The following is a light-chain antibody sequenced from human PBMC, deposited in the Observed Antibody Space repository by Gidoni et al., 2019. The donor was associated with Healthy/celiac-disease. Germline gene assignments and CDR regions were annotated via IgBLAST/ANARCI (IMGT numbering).Light chain of an antibody. CDR2: AAS. V-gene: IGKV1-5*01. J-gene: IGKJ1*01. CDR3: QQYNSCT. CDR1: QSISSW. Sequence: DIQMTQSPSTLSASVGDRVTITCRASQSISSWLAWYQQKPGKAPKLLIYAASSLESGGPSSFSGSGSGSEFTLTILSLQPDAFATCYCQQYNSCTFGQGTKLEIK.